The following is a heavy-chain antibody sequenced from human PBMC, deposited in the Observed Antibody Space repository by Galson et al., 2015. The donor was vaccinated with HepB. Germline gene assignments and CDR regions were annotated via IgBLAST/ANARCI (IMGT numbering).Heavy chain of an antibody. CDR3: AKGPRGDYINSPPNWSDT. CDR2: ISRTGGNT. D-gene: IGHD4-11*01. V-gene: IGHV3-23*01. CDR1: GFTSSDYA. J-gene: IGHJ5*02. Sequence: SLRLSCAASGFTSSDYAMTWVRQAPGKGPEWVSSISRTGGNTFNADSVQGRFTISRDTPKNTLHLQMNSLRVDDTAVYYCAKGPRGDYINSPPNWSDTWGQGTLVTVSS.